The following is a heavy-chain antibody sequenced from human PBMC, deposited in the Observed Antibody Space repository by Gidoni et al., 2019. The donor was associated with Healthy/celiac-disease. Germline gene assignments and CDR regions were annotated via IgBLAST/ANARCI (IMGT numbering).Heavy chain of an antibody. CDR2: ISGSGGST. D-gene: IGHD3-10*01. J-gene: IGHJ4*02. V-gene: IGHV3-23*01. CDR3: AKSSGSGSFLFDY. CDR1: GLPFSSYA. Sequence: EVQLLESGGGLVQPGGSLSLSCAASGLPFSSYAMSGVRQAPGKGLEWVSAISGSGGSTYYADSVKGRFTISRDNSKNTLYLQMNSLRAEDTAVYYCAKSSGSGSFLFDYWGQGTLVTVSS.